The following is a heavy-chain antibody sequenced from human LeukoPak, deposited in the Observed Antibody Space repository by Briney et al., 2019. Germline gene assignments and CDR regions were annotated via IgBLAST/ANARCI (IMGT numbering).Heavy chain of an antibody. CDR1: GGSFSGYY. V-gene: IGHV4-34*01. Sequence: SETLSLTCAVYGGSFSGYYWSWIRQPPGKGLEWIGEINHSGSTNYNPSLKSRVTISVDTSKNQFSLKLSSVTAADTAVYYCARHLRYYDSSGYYYLSIWFDPWGQGTLVTVSS. D-gene: IGHD3-22*01. CDR2: INHSGST. J-gene: IGHJ5*02. CDR3: ARHLRYYDSSGYYYLSIWFDP.